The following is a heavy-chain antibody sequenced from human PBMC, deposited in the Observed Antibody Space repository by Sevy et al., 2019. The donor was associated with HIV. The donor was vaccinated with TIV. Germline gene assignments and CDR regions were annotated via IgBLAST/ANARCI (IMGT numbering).Heavy chain of an antibody. CDR3: ARVRSGWYYYFDY. J-gene: IGHJ4*02. CDR2: ISSSSSYI. D-gene: IGHD6-19*01. V-gene: IGHV3-21*01. CDR1: GFTFSSYS. Sequence: GGSLRLSCAASGFTFSSYSMNWVRQAPGKGLEWVSSISSSSSYIYYADSVKGRFIISRDNAKNSLYLQMNSLRAEDTAVYYCARVRSGWYYYFDYWGQGTLVTVSS.